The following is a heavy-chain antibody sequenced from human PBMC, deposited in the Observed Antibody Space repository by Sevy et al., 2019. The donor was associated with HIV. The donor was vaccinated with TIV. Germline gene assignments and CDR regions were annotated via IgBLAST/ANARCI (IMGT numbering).Heavy chain of an antibody. Sequence: SETLSLTCTVSGGSISSSSYYWGWIRQSPGKGLEWIGSIYYSGSTYYNPSLKSRVTISVDTSKNQFSLKLSSVTAADTAVYYCARRKDSAIDYWGQGTLVTVSS. CDR2: IYYSGST. CDR1: GGSISSSSYY. V-gene: IGHV4-39*01. CDR3: ARRKDSAIDY. D-gene: IGHD2-15*01. J-gene: IGHJ4*02.